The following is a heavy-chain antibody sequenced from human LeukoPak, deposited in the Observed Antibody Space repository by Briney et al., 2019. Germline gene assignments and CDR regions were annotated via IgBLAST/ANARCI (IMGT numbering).Heavy chain of an antibody. CDR1: GGSISSSSYY. CDR2: IYYSGST. CDR3: ARVCHVLLWFGELFLTYWFDP. D-gene: IGHD3-10*01. J-gene: IGHJ5*02. Sequence: ASETLSLTCTVSGGSISSSSYYWGWIRQPPGKGLEWIGSIYYSGSTYYNPSLKSRVTISVDTSKNQFSLKLSSVTAADTAVYYCARVCHVLLWFGELFLTYWFDPWGQGTLVTVSS. V-gene: IGHV4-39*07.